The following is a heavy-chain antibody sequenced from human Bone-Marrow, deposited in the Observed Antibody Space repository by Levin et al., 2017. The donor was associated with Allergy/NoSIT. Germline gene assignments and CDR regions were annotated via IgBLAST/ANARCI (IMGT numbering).Heavy chain of an antibody. D-gene: IGHD6-19*01. CDR2: ISYDGRSQ. V-gene: IGHV3-30*18. CDR1: GFTFSNYG. CDR3: AKVSNSSGWSWWWFDP. J-gene: IGHJ5*02. Sequence: GGSLRLSCAASGFTFSNYGMHWVRQAPGKGLEWVAVISYDGRSQNYGDSVKGRFTISRDNSKNTLYLQMNSLIAEDTAVYYCAKVSNSSGWSWWWFDPWGQGTLVTVSS.